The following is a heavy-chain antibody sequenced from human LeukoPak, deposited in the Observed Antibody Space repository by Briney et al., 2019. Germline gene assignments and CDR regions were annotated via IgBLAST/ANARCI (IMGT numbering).Heavy chain of an antibody. Sequence: GGSLRLSCAASGFTFSSYWMSWVRQAPGKGLEWVANIKQDGSEKYYVDSVKGRFTISRDNAKNSLYLQMNSLRAEDTAVYYCARDTIVVVPAASYYFDYWGQGTLVTVSS. CDR2: IKQDGSEK. J-gene: IGHJ4*02. CDR3: ARDTIVVVPAASYYFDY. CDR1: GFTFSSYW. D-gene: IGHD2-2*01. V-gene: IGHV3-7*01.